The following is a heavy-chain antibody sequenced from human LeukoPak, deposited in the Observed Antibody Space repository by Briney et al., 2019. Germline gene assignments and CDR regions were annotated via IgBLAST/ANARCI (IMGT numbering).Heavy chain of an antibody. J-gene: IGHJ4*02. Sequence: PSETLSLTCTVSGGSIRGYFWSWIRQPAGKGLEWIGRIYTSGSTDYNPSLKSRVTMSVDTSQNRFFLKLTSVTAADTAVYYCAKYDSGSLLLWGQGTLVTVS. V-gene: IGHV4-4*07. CDR2: IYTSGST. CDR3: AKYDSGSLLL. CDR1: GGSIRGYF. D-gene: IGHD3-10*01.